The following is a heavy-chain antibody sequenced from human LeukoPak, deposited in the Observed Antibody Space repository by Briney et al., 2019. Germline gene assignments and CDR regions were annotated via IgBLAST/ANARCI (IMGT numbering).Heavy chain of an antibody. CDR3: ASSRFGELPLRFDP. CDR1: GFTFSSYS. D-gene: IGHD3-10*01. J-gene: IGHJ5*02. CDR2: ISSSSSYI. V-gene: IGHV3-21*01. Sequence: NSGGSLRLSCAASGFTFSSYSMNWVRQAPGKGLEWVSSISSSSSYIYYADSVKGRFTISRDNAKNSLYLQMNSLRAEDTAVYYCASSRFGELPLRFDPWGQGTLVTVSS.